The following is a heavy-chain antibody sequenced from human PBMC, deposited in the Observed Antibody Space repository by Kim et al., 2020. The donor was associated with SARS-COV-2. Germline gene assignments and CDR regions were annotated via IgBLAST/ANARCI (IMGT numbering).Heavy chain of an antibody. Sequence: LKSRVTISVDTSKNQFSLKLSSVTAADTAVYYCARGVYDILTGYTYYFDYWGQGTLVTVSS. J-gene: IGHJ4*02. CDR3: ARGVYDILTGYTYYFDY. V-gene: IGHV4-34*01. D-gene: IGHD3-9*01.